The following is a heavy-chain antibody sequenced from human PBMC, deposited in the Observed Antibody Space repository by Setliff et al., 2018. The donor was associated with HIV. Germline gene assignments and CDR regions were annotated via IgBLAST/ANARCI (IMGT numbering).Heavy chain of an antibody. CDR3: ARLSKYYDFWTPNY. Sequence: PGESLKISCKASGYTFTNYWVGWVRQMPGNGLEWVGLIWPDDPDTIYSPSFQGQVTLSADKSITTVYLQWSSLEAPDTAMYYCARLSKYYDFWTPNYWGQGTLVTVSS. D-gene: IGHD3-3*01. CDR2: IWPDDPDT. J-gene: IGHJ4*02. CDR1: GYTFTNYW. V-gene: IGHV5-51*01.